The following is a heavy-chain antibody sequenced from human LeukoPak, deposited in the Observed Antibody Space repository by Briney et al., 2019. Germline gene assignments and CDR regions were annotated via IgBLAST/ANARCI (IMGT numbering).Heavy chain of an antibody. J-gene: IGHJ5*02. Sequence: PPETLSLTCSVSGASISSYYWTWIRQPAGKGLEWIGRFSTTWSTSYNPSLKSRVTMSVDTSKNQFSLRLSSVTAADTAVYYCARVDGGSTGILHTWGQGTLVTVSS. CDR2: FSTTWST. CDR1: GASISSYY. CDR3: ARVDGGSTGILHT. V-gene: IGHV4-4*07. D-gene: IGHD7-27*01.